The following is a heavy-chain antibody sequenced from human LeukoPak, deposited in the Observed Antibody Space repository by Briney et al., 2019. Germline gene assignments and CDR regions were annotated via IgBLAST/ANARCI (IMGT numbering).Heavy chain of an antibody. CDR2: ISAYNGNT. CDR3: ARGLWNDYSRWVIDY. D-gene: IGHD4-11*01. V-gene: IGHV1-18*01. CDR1: GYTFTSYG. J-gene: IGHJ4*02. Sequence: GASVKVSCKASGYTFTSYGISWVRQAPRQGLEWMGWISAYNGNTNYAQKLQGRVTMTTDTSTSTAYMELRSLRSDDTAVYYCARGLWNDYSRWVIDYWGQGTLVTVSS.